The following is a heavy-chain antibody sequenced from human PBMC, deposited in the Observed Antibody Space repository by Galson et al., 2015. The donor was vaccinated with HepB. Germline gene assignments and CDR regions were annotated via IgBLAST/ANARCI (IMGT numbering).Heavy chain of an antibody. CDR3: ARAVGFGGVRNDAFDI. V-gene: IGHV4-39*01. CDR2: IYYSGST. D-gene: IGHD3-16*01. Sequence: LSLTCTVSGGSISSSSYYWGWIRQPPGKGLEWIGSIYYSGSTYYNPSLKSRVTISVDTSKNQFSLKLSSVTAADTAVYYCARAVGFGGVRNDAFDIWGQGTMVTVSS. CDR1: GGSISSSSYY. J-gene: IGHJ3*02.